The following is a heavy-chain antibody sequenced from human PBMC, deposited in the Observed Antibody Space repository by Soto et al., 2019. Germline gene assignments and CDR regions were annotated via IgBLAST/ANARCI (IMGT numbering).Heavy chain of an antibody. CDR3: AKRLGIMITFGGVIAPDDY. Sequence: GGSLRLSCAASGFTFSSYAMSWVRQAPGKGQEWVSAISGSGGSTYYADSVKGRFTISRDNSKNTLYLQMNSLRAEITAVFFCAKRLGIMITFGGVIAPDDYWGQGTLVTVSS. D-gene: IGHD3-16*02. V-gene: IGHV3-23*01. CDR1: GFTFSSYA. J-gene: IGHJ4*02. CDR2: ISGSGGST.